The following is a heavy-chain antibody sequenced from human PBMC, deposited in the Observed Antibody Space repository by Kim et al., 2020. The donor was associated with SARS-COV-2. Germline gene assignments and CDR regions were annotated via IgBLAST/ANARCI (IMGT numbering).Heavy chain of an antibody. CDR2: IWYDGSNK. D-gene: IGHD3-22*01. CDR3: AREYYYDSSGYWGLGY. V-gene: IGHV3-33*01. J-gene: IGHJ4*02. Sequence: GGSLRLSCAASGFTFSSYGMHWVRQAPGKGLEWVAVIWYDGSNKYYADSVKGRFTISRDNSKNTLYLQMNSLRAEDTAVYYCAREYYYDSSGYWGLGYWGQGTLVTVSS. CDR1: GFTFSSYG.